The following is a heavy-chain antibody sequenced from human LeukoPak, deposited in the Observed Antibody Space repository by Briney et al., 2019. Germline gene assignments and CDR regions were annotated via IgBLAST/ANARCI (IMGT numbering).Heavy chain of an antibody. J-gene: IGHJ4*02. CDR2: INSDGSST. V-gene: IGHV3-74*01. Sequence: QPGGSLRLSCAASGFTFSSYWMHWVRHAPGKGLVWVSRINSDGSSTSYADSVKGRFTISRDNAKNTLYLQMNSLRAEDTAVYYCARAGVIFSGSYPRPFDYWGQGTLVTVSS. D-gene: IGHD1-26*01. CDR1: GFTFSSYW. CDR3: ARAGVIFSGSYPRPFDY.